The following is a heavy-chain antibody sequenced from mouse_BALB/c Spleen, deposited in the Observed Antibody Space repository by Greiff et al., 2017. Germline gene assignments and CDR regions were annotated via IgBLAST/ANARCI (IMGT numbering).Heavy chain of an antibody. D-gene: IGHD2-10*02. J-gene: IGHJ4*01. CDR2: ISYDGSN. CDR3: ARDKKYGNYYAMDY. Sequence: ESGPSLVKPSQSLSLTCSVTGYSITSGYYWNWIRQFPGNKLEWMGYISYDGSNNYNPSLKNRISITRDTSKNQFFLKLNSVTTEDTATYYCARDKKYGNYYAMDYWGQGTSVTVSS. CDR1: GYSITSGYY. V-gene: IGHV3-6*02.